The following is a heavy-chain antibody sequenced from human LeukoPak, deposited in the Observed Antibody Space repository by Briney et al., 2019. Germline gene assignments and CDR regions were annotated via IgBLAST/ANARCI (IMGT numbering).Heavy chain of an antibody. CDR1: GFTFSSYA. D-gene: IGHD3-16*01. CDR2: ISYDGSNK. CDR3: ARGGVFAIDI. V-gene: IGHV3-30-3*01. Sequence: PGRSLRLSCAASGFTFSSYAMHWVRQAPGKGLEWVAVISYDGSNKYYADSVKGRFTISRDNSQNTLYLQMNSLRAEDTAVYYCARGGVFAIDIWGQGTMVTVSS. J-gene: IGHJ3*02.